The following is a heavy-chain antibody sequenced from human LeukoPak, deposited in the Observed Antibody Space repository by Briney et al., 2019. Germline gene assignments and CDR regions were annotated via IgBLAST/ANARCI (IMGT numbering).Heavy chain of an antibody. CDR2: ISSDGRVG. CDR3: ARDTLNGPFVISLDY. D-gene: IGHD3-9*01. J-gene: IGHJ4*02. V-gene: IGHV3-48*03. Sequence: GGSLRLSCAASGFSFTSYEMNWVRQAPAKGLEWVSHISSDGRVGRYVDSVRGRFTMSRDNAKNLLFLQMNGLRVEDTAVYYCARDTLNGPFVISLDYWGQGALVTVSS. CDR1: GFSFTSYE.